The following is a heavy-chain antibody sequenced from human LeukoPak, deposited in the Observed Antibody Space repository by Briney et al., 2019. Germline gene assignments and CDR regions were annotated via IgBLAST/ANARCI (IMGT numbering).Heavy chain of an antibody. CDR3: ARDQDKGYCSSTSCPTDFDY. D-gene: IGHD2-2*01. V-gene: IGHV1-69*13. J-gene: IGHJ4*02. CDR2: IIPIFGTA. Sequence: ASVKVSCKASGGTFSSYAISWVRQAPGQGLEWMGGIIPIFGTANYAQKFQGRVTITADESTSTAYMELSSLRSEDTAVYYCARDQDKGYCSSTSCPTDFDYWGQGTLVTVSS. CDR1: GGTFSSYA.